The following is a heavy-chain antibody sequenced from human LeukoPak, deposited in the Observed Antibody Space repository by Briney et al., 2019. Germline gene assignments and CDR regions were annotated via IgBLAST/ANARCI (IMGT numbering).Heavy chain of an antibody. Sequence: PGRSLRLSCAASGFTFSSYAMHWVRQAPGKGLEWVAVISYDGSNKYYADSVKGRFTISRDNSKNSLYLQVNSLRAEDTAVYYCAREPDIVVVPAASLDYWGQGTLVTVSS. J-gene: IGHJ4*02. CDR2: ISYDGSNK. CDR3: AREPDIVVVPAASLDY. V-gene: IGHV3-30-3*01. D-gene: IGHD2-2*01. CDR1: GFTFSSYA.